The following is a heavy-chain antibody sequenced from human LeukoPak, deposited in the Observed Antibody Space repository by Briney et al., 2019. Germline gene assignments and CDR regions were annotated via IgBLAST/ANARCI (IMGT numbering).Heavy chain of an antibody. V-gene: IGHV3-48*03. Sequence: PGGSLRLSCAASGFTFSIYEMNWVRQAPGKGLEWVSYISSSGSTIYSADSVKGRFAISRDNAKNSLYLQMNSLRAEDTAVYYCARGGRDGYNIYYYYGLDVWGQGTTVTVSS. CDR3: ARGGRDGYNIYYYYGLDV. CDR1: GFTFSIYE. J-gene: IGHJ6*02. CDR2: ISSSGSTI. D-gene: IGHD5-24*01.